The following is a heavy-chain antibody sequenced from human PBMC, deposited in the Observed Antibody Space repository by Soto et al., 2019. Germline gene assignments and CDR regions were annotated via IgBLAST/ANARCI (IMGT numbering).Heavy chain of an antibody. D-gene: IGHD3-9*01. CDR2: ISGSGGST. CDR1: GFTFSSYA. J-gene: IGHJ4*02. V-gene: IGHV3-23*01. Sequence: GGSLRLFCAASGFTFSSYAMSWVRQAPGKGLEWVSAISGSGGSTYYADSVKGRFTISRDNSKNTLYLQMNSLRAEDTAVYYWAKSGGIRVFCLVFSYWGQGTLVTVSS. CDR3: AKSGGIRVFCLVFSY.